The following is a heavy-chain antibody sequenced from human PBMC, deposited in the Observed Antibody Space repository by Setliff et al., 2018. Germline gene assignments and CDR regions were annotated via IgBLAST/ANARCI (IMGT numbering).Heavy chain of an antibody. D-gene: IGHD3-16*01. CDR2: MNPNSGNT. Sequence: VASVKVSCKTSGYIFTKYDINWVRQAPGQGLEWMGWMNPNSGNTGYAQKFQGRVTMTSDNSIATAYVELSGLTYDDTAIYFCGRAIDPSWGPAFDIWGQGTLVTVSS. V-gene: IGHV1-8*01. CDR1: GYIFTKYD. J-gene: IGHJ3*02. CDR3: GRAIDPSWGPAFDI.